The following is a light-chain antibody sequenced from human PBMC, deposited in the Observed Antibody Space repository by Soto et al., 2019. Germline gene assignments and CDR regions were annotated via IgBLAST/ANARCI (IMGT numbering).Light chain of an antibody. CDR1: ESVLYSSNNKNY. CDR3: QQYYSTPTWT. J-gene: IGKJ1*01. V-gene: IGKV4-1*01. Sequence: DIVMTEPSAFLAVSLGGSPTLNCKSSESVLYSSNNKNYLAWYQQKPGQPPKLLIYWASTRESGVPDRFSGSGSGTDFTLTISSLQAEDVAVYYCQQYYSTPTWTFGQGTKVDIK. CDR2: WAS.